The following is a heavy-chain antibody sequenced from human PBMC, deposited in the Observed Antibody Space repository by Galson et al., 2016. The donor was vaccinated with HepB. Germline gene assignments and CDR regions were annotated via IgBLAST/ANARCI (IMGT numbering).Heavy chain of an antibody. CDR1: GDSISSTSYY. CDR2: ISYSGST. CDR3: ARRYNWNDTLFDY. D-gene: IGHD1-1*01. J-gene: IGHJ4*02. Sequence: ETLSLTCTVSGDSISSTSYYWGWIRQPPGKGLEWIGSISYSGSTYYHPSLKSRVTISANTSKKQFSLKLSSLTAADTAVYYCARRYNWNDTLFDYWGQGTLVTVSS. V-gene: IGHV4-39*01.